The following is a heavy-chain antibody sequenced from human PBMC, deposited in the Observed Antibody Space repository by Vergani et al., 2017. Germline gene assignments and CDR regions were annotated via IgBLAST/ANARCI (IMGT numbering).Heavy chain of an antibody. CDR2: ISGSGGST. V-gene: IGHV3-23*01. D-gene: IGHD1-26*01. J-gene: IGHJ5*02. Sequence: EVQLLESGGGLVQPGGSLRLSCAASGFTFSSYAMSWVRQAPGKGLEWVAAISGSGGSTYYADSVKGRFTTSGDNSKNTLYLQMNSLRAEDTAVYYCAKSKGGATFDPWGQGTLVTVSS. CDR3: AKSKGGATFDP. CDR1: GFTFSSYA.